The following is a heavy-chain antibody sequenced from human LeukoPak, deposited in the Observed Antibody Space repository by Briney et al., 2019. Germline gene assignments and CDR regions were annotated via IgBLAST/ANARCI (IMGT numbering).Heavy chain of an antibody. CDR3: ATEILGAPTPGAY. CDR2: VHRSGRT. Sequence: PSETLSLTCAVSIDSTRGNYWSWVRQSPGKGLEWIGEVHRSGRTNYTPSLKSRVTISIDNSKDQISLDLASVTAADTAVYYCATEILGAPTPGAYWGQGTLVTVSS. J-gene: IGHJ4*02. CDR1: IDSTRGNY. V-gene: IGHV4-4*02. D-gene: IGHD2-8*02.